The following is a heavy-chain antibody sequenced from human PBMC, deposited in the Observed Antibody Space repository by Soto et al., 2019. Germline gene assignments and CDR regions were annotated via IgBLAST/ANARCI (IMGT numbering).Heavy chain of an antibody. CDR3: ARQRDDTGSYFDY. V-gene: IGHV1-2*04. CDR2: INPISGYT. CDR1: GHTFTGHY. Sequence: QVQLVQSGAEVKKPGASLKVSCKASGHTFTGHYLHWVRQAPGQRLEWMGFINPISGYTYYAQRFQGWVNMTRDTSVSTVYMELTRLTSDDTAIYYCARQRDDTGSYFDYWDQGTLVTVSS. J-gene: IGHJ4*02. D-gene: IGHD1-26*01.